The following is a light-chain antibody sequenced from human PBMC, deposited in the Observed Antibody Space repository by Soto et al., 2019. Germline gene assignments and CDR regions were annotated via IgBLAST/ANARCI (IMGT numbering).Light chain of an antibody. Sequence: EIVLTQSPGTLSLSPGERATLSCRASQSVSSSYLAWYQQKPGQAPRLLIYVASSRATGIPDRFSGSGSGTDVTLTISRLEPEDFAVYYCQHYGSLVLTFGGGTKVEIK. CDR3: QHYGSLVLT. CDR1: QSVSSSY. CDR2: VAS. V-gene: IGKV3-20*01. J-gene: IGKJ4*01.